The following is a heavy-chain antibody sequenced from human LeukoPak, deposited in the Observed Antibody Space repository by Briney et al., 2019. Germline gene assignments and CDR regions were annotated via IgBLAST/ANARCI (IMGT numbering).Heavy chain of an antibody. V-gene: IGHV3-7*01. CDR3: ARDWGAYYHFFDY. Sequence: PGGSPRLSCEASGFSMSVYWMSWVRQAPGKGLEWVGNVKQDGSERNYVDSVKGRFTISRDSAKKSLYLQMNSLRAEDTAVYYCARDWGAYYHFFDYWGQGTLVTVSS. CDR2: VKQDGSER. J-gene: IGHJ4*02. CDR1: GFSMSVYW. D-gene: IGHD3-22*01.